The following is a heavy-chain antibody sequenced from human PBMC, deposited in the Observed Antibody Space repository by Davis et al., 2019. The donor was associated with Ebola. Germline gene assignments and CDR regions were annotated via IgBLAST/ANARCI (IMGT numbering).Heavy chain of an antibody. CDR1: GYSFTSYW. D-gene: IGHD5-12*01. CDR2: IYPGDSDT. J-gene: IGHJ4*02. Sequence: GESLKISCKASGYSFTSYWIAWVRQMPGKGLEWMGIIYPGDSDTRYSPSFQGQVTISADKSISTAYLQWSSLKASDTAMYYCARTGKRSMVATALWGQGTLVTVSS. V-gene: IGHV5-51*01. CDR3: ARTGKRSMVATAL.